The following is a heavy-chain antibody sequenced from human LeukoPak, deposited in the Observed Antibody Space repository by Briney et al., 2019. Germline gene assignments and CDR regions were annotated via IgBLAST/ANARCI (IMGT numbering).Heavy chain of an antibody. D-gene: IGHD3-22*01. CDR3: ARHARGRYYDSRAWYGMDV. CDR2: IYYSGST. Sequence: SETLSLTCTVSGGSISSGGYYWSWIRQHPGKGLEWIGYIYYSGSTNYNPSLKSRVTISVDTSKNQFSLKLSSVTAADTAVYYCARHARGRYYDSRAWYGMDVWGQGTTVTVSS. V-gene: IGHV4-61*08. CDR1: GGSISSGGYY. J-gene: IGHJ6*02.